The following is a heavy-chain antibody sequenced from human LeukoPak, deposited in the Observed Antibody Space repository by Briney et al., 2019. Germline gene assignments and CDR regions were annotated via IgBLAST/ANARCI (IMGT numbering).Heavy chain of an antibody. CDR1: GYSISSGYY. CDR3: ARAYDYSNHGAFDI. Sequence: SETLSLTCAVSGYSISSGYYWGWTRQPPGKGLEWIGSIYHSGSTYYNPSLKSRVTISVDTSKNQFSLKLSSVTAADTAVYYCARAYDYSNHGAFDIWGQGTMVTVSS. D-gene: IGHD4-11*01. J-gene: IGHJ3*02. V-gene: IGHV4-38-2*01. CDR2: IYHSGST.